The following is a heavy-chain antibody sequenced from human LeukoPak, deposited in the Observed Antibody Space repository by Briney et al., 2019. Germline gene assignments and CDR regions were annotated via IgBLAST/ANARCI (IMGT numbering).Heavy chain of an antibody. CDR1: GFTFSDYY. CDR2: INSGGGPT. J-gene: IGHJ4*02. D-gene: IGHD4-17*01. CDR3: ARRLDFGDYGNGFDY. V-gene: IGHV3-11*01. Sequence: PGGSLRLSCATSGFTFSDYYMTWIRQAPGRGLEWVAYINSGGGPTHYAVSVRGRFTISRDNAKNSLYLQMNSLRAEDTAVYYCARRLDFGDYGNGFDYWGQGSQVTVSS.